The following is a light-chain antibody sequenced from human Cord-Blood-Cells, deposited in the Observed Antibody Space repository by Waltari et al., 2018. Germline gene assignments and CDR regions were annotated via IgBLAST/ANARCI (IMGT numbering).Light chain of an antibody. CDR2: GAS. J-gene: IGKJ1*01. CDR3: QQYNNWPWT. V-gene: IGKV3-15*01. Sequence: MTQSPSSLSASVGDRATLSCRASQSVSSNLAWYQQKPGQAPRLLIYGASTRATGIPARFSGSGSGTEFTLTISSLQSEDFAVYYCQQYNNWPWTFGQGTKVEIK. CDR1: QSVSSN.